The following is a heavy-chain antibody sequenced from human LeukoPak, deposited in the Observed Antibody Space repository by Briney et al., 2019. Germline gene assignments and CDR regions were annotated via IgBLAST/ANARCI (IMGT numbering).Heavy chain of an antibody. CDR2: INHSGST. CDR3: ASVLPVWGSYRYPYYYYYYMDV. Sequence: SETLSLTCAVYGGSFSGYYWSWIRQPPGKGLEWIGEINHSGSTNYNPSLKSRVTISVDTSKNQFSLKLSSVTAADTAVYYCASVLPVWGSYRYPYYYYYYMDVWGKGTTVTVSS. D-gene: IGHD3-16*02. V-gene: IGHV4-34*01. J-gene: IGHJ6*03. CDR1: GGSFSGYY.